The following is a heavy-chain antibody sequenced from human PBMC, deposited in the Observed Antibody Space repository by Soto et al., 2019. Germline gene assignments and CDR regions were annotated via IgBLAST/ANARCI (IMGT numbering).Heavy chain of an antibody. CDR2: IYYSGST. V-gene: IGHV4-31*03. Sequence: TSETLSLTCTVSGGSISSGGYYWSWIRQHPGKGLEWIGYIYYSGSTYYNPSLKSRVTISVDTSKNQFSLKLSSVTAADTAVYYCARDTPRYVDRHAFDIWGQGTMVTVSS. CDR3: ARDTPRYVDRHAFDI. CDR1: GGSISSGGYY. J-gene: IGHJ3*02. D-gene: IGHD3-16*01.